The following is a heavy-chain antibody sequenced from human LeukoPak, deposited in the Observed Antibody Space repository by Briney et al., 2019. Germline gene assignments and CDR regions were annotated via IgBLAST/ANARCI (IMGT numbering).Heavy chain of an antibody. CDR3: ASDGAEDIVLMVYAPGGPNYFDY. D-gene: IGHD2-8*01. V-gene: IGHV1-18*01. J-gene: IGHJ4*02. CDR1: GYTFTSYG. CDR2: ISAYNGNT. Sequence: ASVKVSCKASGYTFTSYGISWVRQAPGQGLEWMGWISAYNGNTNYAQKLQGGVTMTTDTSTSTAYMELGSLRSEATAVYYCASDGAEDIVLMVYAPGGPNYFDYWGQGTLVTVSS.